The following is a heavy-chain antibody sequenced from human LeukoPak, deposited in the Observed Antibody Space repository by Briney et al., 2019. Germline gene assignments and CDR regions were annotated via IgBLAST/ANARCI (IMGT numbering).Heavy chain of an antibody. D-gene: IGHD5-18*01. J-gene: IGHJ4*02. Sequence: GGSLRLSCAASGFTFSSFWMHWVRQPPGKGLVWVSRIDTDGRTTTYADSVKDRFTTSRDNARNTVYLQINSLRAEDTAVYYCATLNSFGHDYWGQGILVTVSS. CDR3: ATLNSFGHDY. CDR1: GFTFSSFW. CDR2: IDTDGRTT. V-gene: IGHV3-74*01.